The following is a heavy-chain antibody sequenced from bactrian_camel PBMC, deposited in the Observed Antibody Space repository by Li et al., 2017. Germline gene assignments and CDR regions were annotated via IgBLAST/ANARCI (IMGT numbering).Heavy chain of an antibody. CDR3: VSDRRYGSPWGPVLQY. Sequence: HVQLVESGGDLVQPGGSLRLSCAASGVTFSSYSMYWVRQAPGKGLEWVSGIPSTGSTTYYADSYYADSVKGRFTTSGDNAKNTVYLQMNSLKPEDTAVYYCVSDRRYGSPWGPVLQYWGQGTQVTVS. CDR2: IPSTGSTTYYADS. CDR1: GVTFSSYS. V-gene: IGHV3S6*01. J-gene: IGHJ4*01. D-gene: IGHD6*01.